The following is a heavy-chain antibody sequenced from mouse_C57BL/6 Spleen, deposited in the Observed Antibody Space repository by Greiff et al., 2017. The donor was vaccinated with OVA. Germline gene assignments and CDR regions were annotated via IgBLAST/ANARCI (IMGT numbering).Heavy chain of an antibody. J-gene: IGHJ3*01. V-gene: IGHV5-17*01. CDR3: ASYYYGSRGEFAY. D-gene: IGHD1-1*01. CDR1: GFTFSDYG. Sequence: EVQVVESGGGLVKPGGSLKLSCAASGFTFSDYGMHWVRQAPEKGLEWVAYISSGSSTIYYADTVKGRFTISRDNAKNTLFLQMTSLRSEDTAMYYCASYYYGSRGEFAYWGQGTLVTVSA. CDR2: ISSGSSTI.